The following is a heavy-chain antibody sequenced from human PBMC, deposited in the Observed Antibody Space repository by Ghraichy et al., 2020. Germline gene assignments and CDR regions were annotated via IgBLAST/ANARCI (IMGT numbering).Heavy chain of an antibody. CDR3: ARGRVGSVTSLDS. Sequence: LSLTCAASGFSVSGNYMSWVRQAPGKGLEWVSVIYSGGSTYYADSVKGRFTITRDNSKNTLYLQMNSLRAEDTAVFYCARGRVGSVTSLDSLGQGTLVTVSS. CDR1: GFSVSGNY. J-gene: IGHJ4*02. V-gene: IGHV3-53*01. D-gene: IGHD4-17*01. CDR2: IYSGGST.